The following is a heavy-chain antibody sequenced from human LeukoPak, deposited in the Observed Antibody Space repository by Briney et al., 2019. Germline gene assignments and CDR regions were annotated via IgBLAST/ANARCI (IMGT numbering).Heavy chain of an antibody. CDR1: GFTVSSNY. V-gene: IGHV3-66*01. J-gene: IGHJ4*02. Sequence: GGSLRLSCAASGFTVSSNYMGWVRQAPGKGLEWVSVIYSGGDTYYADSVKGRFTISRDNSKNMIYLEMSSLKAEDTAVYYCAKERNLEIAVAGTIFDYWGQGTLVTVSS. CDR3: AKERNLEIAVAGTIFDY. D-gene: IGHD6-19*01. CDR2: IYSGGDT.